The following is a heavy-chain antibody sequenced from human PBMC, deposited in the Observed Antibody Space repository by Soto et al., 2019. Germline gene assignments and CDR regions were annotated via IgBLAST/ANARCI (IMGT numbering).Heavy chain of an antibody. D-gene: IGHD3-10*01. V-gene: IGHV4-34*01. J-gene: IGHJ6*03. CDR1: GGSFSGYY. CDR2: INHSGST. Sequence: PSETLSLTCAVYGGSFSGYYWSWIRQPPGKGLEWSGEINHSGSTNYNPSLKSRVTISVDTSKNQFSLKLSSVTAADTAVYYCARVRAFYGSGRYYMVVWCKGTTVTVSS. CDR3: ARVRAFYGSGRYYMVV.